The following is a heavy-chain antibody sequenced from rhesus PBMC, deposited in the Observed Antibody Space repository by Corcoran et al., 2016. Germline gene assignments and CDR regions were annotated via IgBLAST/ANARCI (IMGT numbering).Heavy chain of an antibody. D-gene: IGHD1-44*02. CDR2: IYSSREST. Sequence: QVQLQESGPGVVKPSETLSLTCTVSGGTISSGYYYWIWLRQPPGKGLEWIGGIYSSRESTNYNPSLKSRVTISKDTSKNQFSLKLSSVTATDTAVYYCARDPYSGSYRISLDVWGRGVLVTVSS. CDR1: GGTISSGYYY. J-gene: IGHJ5-2*02. CDR3: ARDPYSGSYRISLDV. V-gene: IGHV4S12*01.